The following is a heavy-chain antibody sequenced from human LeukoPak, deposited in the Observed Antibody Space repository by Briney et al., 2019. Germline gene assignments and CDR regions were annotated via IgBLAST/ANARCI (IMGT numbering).Heavy chain of an antibody. Sequence: PGRSLRLSCAASGFTFSSYGMHWVRQAPGKGLEWVAVISYDGSNKYYADSVKGRFTISRDNSKNTLYLQMNSLRAEDTAVYYCAKDRGDCGGDCSDCGYWGQGTLVTVSS. J-gene: IGHJ4*02. CDR3: AKDRGDCGGDCSDCGY. D-gene: IGHD2-21*02. CDR1: GFTFSSYG. CDR2: ISYDGSNK. V-gene: IGHV3-30*18.